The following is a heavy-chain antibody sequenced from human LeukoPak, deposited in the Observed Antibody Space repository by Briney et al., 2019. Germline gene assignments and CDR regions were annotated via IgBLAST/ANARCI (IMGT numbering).Heavy chain of an antibody. J-gene: IGHJ6*03. Sequence: GASAKVSCKASGYNFTTYGIGWVRQAPGQGLEWMGWISADKGNINYAQKLQDRVILTTDTSTSTAYMDLRNLRSDDTAVYYCARVEVHPRRYFYYMDVWGKGTTVTISS. CDR2: ISADKGNI. V-gene: IGHV1-18*01. D-gene: IGHD3-10*01. CDR3: ARVEVHPRRYFYYMDV. CDR1: GYNFTTYG.